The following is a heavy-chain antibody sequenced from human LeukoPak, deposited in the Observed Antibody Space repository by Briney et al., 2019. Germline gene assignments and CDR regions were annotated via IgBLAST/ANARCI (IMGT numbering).Heavy chain of an antibody. D-gene: IGHD1-26*01. J-gene: IGHJ4*02. CDR3: ARLRYSGSYLGD. Sequence: GESLKISCKASGYSFTNYWIGWARQMPGKGLEWMGIIYPGDSDTRYSPSFQGQVTISADKSINTAYLQWTTLKASDTAMYYCARLRYSGSYLGDWGQGTLVTVSS. CDR1: GYSFTNYW. CDR2: IYPGDSDT. V-gene: IGHV5-51*01.